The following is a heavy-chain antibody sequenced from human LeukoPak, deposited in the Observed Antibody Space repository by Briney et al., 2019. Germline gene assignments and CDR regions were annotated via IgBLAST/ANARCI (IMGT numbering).Heavy chain of an antibody. CDR1: GFTFSSYG. CDR3: AKDPGYDFWSGYYDGFGAFDI. J-gene: IGHJ3*02. CDR2: ISYDGSNK. D-gene: IGHD3-3*01. Sequence: GGSLRLSCAASGFTFSSYGMHWVRQAPGKGLEWGAVISYDGSNKYYADSVKGRFTISRDNSKNTLYLQMNSLRAEDTAVYYCAKDPGYDFWSGYYDGFGAFDIWGQGTMVTVSS. V-gene: IGHV3-30*18.